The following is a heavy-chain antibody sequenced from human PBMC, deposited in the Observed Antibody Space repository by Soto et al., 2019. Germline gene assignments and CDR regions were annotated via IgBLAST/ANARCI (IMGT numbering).Heavy chain of an antibody. Sequence: GGSLRLSCAASGFTFSSYAMSWVRQAPGKGLEWVSAISGSGGSTYYADSVKGRFTISRDNSKNTQYLQMNSLRAEDTAVYYCAKHIVVVTAIRPLYYFDYWGQGTLVTVSS. CDR2: ISGSGGST. CDR3: AKHIVVVTAIRPLYYFDY. J-gene: IGHJ4*02. D-gene: IGHD2-21*02. CDR1: GFTFSSYA. V-gene: IGHV3-23*01.